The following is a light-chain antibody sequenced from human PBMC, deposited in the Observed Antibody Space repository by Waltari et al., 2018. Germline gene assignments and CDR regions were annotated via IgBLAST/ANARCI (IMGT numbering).Light chain of an antibody. CDR1: SSYVGAYNF. J-gene: IGLJ3*02. CDR3: SSYTSSSTLWV. V-gene: IGLV2-14*01. CDR2: DVS. Sequence: QSALTQPASVSGPPAQSIPIPCIVTSSYVGAYNFVSWYQQHPGKAPKLMFYDVSNRPSGVSNRFSGSKSGNTASLTISGLQAEDEADYYCSSYTSSSTLWVFGGGTKLTIL.